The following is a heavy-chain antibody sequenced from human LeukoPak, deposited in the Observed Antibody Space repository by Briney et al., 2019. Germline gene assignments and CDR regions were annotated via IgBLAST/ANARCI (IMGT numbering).Heavy chain of an antibody. CDR3: ARVGNYESSGYFDY. V-gene: IGHV4-59*12. Sequence: PSETLSLTCTVSGGSISSYYWSWIRQPPGKGLEWIGYIYYSGSTNYNPSLKSRVTISLDESKNQFSLKVRSVTAADTAVYFCARVGNYESSGYFDYWGQGTLVTVSS. D-gene: IGHD3-22*01. J-gene: IGHJ4*02. CDR2: IYYSGST. CDR1: GGSISSYY.